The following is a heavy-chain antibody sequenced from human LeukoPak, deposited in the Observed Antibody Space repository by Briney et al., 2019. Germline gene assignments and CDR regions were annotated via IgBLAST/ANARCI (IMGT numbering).Heavy chain of an antibody. CDR1: GYTFTGYY. D-gene: IGHD6-19*01. CDR3: ARSGYSSGWYGVDY. CDR2: INPNSGGT. Sequence: ASVKVSCKASGYTFTGYYMHWVRQAPGQGFEWMGRINPNSGGTNYAQKFQGRVTMTRDTSISTAYMELSRLRSDDTAVYYCARSGYSSGWYGVDYWGQGTLVTVSS. J-gene: IGHJ4*02. V-gene: IGHV1-2*06.